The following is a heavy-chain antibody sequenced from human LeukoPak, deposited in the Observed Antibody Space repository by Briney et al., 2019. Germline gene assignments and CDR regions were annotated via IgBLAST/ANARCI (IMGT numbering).Heavy chain of an antibody. CDR2: INPSGGGT. CDR3: ARDHDYIWGSYRTPEY. V-gene: IGHV1-46*01. Sequence: GASVKVSCKASGYTFTSYYMHWVRQAPGQGLEWMGIINPSGGGTSYAQKFQGRVTMTRDTSTSTVYMELSSLRSEDTAVYYCARDHDYIWGSYRTPEYWGQGTLVTVSS. D-gene: IGHD3-16*02. CDR1: GYTFTSYY. J-gene: IGHJ4*02.